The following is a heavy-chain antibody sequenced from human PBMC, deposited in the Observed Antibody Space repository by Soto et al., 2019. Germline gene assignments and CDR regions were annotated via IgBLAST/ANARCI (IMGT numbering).Heavy chain of an antibody. J-gene: IGHJ6*02. V-gene: IGHV1-3*01. Sequence: QVQLVQSGAEVKKPRASVQVSCKASGYTFTSYALHWVRQARGERPEWMGWINAANGDTKYSKKFQGRVTITRDTSASTGYMELSSLRSEDTAVYYCGRSVVGATGEILYNAMDVWGQGTTVTVSS. CDR1: GYTFTSYA. CDR3: GRSVVGATGEILYNAMDV. CDR2: INAANGDT. D-gene: IGHD1-26*01.